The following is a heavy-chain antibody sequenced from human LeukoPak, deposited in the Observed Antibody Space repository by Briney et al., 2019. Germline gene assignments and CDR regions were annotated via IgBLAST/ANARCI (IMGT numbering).Heavy chain of an antibody. J-gene: IGHJ4*02. V-gene: IGHV1-46*01. CDR3: ARDQSLVDSSEKHFDY. D-gene: IGHD6-25*01. CDR2: INPSGGST. Sequence: ASVKVSCKASGYTFTSYYMHWVRQDPGQGLEWMGIINPSGGSTSYAQKFQGRVTMTRDMSTSTVYMELSSLRSEDTAVYYCARDQSLVDSSEKHFDYWGQGTLVTVSS. CDR1: GYTFTSYY.